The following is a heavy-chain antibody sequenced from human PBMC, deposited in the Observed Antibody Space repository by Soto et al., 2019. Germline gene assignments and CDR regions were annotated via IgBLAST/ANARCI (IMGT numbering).Heavy chain of an antibody. V-gene: IGHV3-48*02. J-gene: IGHJ6*02. CDR3: ARAARYGYGKRYYYYGMDV. CDR1: GFTISSRD. CDR2: ISSSSSTI. Sequence: PGGSLRLSCAASGFTISSRDNHAMSWVRQAPGKGLEWVSYISSSSSTIYYADSVKGRFTISRDNAKNSLYLQMNSLRDEDTAVYYCARAARYGYGKRYYYYGMDVWGQGTTVTVSS. D-gene: IGHD5-18*01.